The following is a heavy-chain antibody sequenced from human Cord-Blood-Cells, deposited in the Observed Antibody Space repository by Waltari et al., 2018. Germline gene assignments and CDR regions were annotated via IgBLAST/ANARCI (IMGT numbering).Heavy chain of an antibody. V-gene: IGHV1-2*04. D-gene: IGHD1-26*01. J-gene: IGHJ5*02. Sequence: QVQLVQSGAEVKKPGASVKVSCKASGYTFTGSYMHWVRQAPGQGLEWMGWINPNSGGTNYAQKFQGWVTMTRDTSISTAYMELSRLRSDDTAVYYCARDSGSLSGIFDPWGQGTLVTVSS. CDR3: ARDSGSLSGIFDP. CDR2: INPNSGGT. CDR1: GYTFTGSY.